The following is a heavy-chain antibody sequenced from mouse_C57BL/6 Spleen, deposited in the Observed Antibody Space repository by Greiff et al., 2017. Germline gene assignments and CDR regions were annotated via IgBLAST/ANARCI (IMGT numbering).Heavy chain of an antibody. V-gene: IGHV1-64*01. J-gene: IGHJ2*01. Sequence: QVQLQQPGAELVKPGASVKLSCKASGYTFTSYWMHWVKQRPGQGLEWIGMIHPNSGSTNYNEKFKSKDTLTVDKSSSTAYMQLSSLTSEDSAVDYCARQATVVATDFDYWGQGTTLTVSS. CDR1: GYTFTSYW. CDR2: IHPNSGST. D-gene: IGHD1-1*01. CDR3: ARQATVVATDFDY.